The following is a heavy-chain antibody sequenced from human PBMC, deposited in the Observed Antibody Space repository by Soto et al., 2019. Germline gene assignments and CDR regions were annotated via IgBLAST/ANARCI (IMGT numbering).Heavy chain of an antibody. Sequence: ASVKVSCKASGFTFTSSAVQWVRQARGQRLEWIGWIVVGSGNTNYAQKFQERVTITRDMSTSTAYMELSSLRSEDTAVYYCAAQAAYYYDSSGYSLFDYWGQGTLVTVSS. CDR1: GFTFTSSA. V-gene: IGHV1-58*01. J-gene: IGHJ4*02. CDR2: IVVGSGNT. CDR3: AAQAAYYYDSSGYSLFDY. D-gene: IGHD3-22*01.